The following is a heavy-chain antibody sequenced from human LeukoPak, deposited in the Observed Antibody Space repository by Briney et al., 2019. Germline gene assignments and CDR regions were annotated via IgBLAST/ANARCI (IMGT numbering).Heavy chain of an antibody. CDR2: FDPEDGET. Sequence: ASVKVSCKVSGYTLTELSMHWVRQAPGKGLEWMGGFDPEDGETIYAQKFQGRVTITADESTSTAYMELSSLRSEDTAVFYCARVALGRRWLQTSYYYGMDVWGQGTTVTVSS. J-gene: IGHJ6*02. V-gene: IGHV1-24*01. CDR3: ARVALGRRWLQTSYYYGMDV. D-gene: IGHD5-24*01. CDR1: GYTLTELS.